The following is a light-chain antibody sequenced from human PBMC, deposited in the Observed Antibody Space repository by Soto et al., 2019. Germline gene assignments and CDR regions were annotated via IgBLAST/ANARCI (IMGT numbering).Light chain of an antibody. V-gene: IGKV3-20*01. CDR1: QSVISSY. J-gene: IGKJ1*01. CDR2: DAS. CDR3: QQYGTSPGT. Sequence: EIVLTQSPGTLSLSPGERATLSCRDSQSVISSYLAWYQQKPGQAPRLLIYDASTRATGIPDRFSGSGSGTDFTLTISRLEPEDFAIYYCQQYGTSPGTFGQGTKVDIK.